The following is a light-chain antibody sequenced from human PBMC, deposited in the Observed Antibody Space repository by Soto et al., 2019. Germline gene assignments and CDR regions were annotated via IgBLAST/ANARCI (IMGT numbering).Light chain of an antibody. CDR2: ATS. Sequence: DIHLTQSPSTLSASVGDRVTITCRARQSISILLAWYQQKPGKAPNLLIYATSTLETGISSRFSGSGSGTEFTLSIRSLQTDASATYYGQHYNDCSLTFGQGTKVEIK. CDR1: QSISIL. J-gene: IGKJ1*01. V-gene: IGKV1-5*03. CDR3: QHYNDCSLT.